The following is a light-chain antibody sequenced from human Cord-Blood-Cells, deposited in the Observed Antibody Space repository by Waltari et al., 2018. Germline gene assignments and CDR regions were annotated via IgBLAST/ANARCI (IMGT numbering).Light chain of an antibody. J-gene: IGLJ2*01. V-gene: IGLV2-23*01. CDR1: SSDVGSYNL. Sequence: QSALTQPASVSGSPGQSITISCTGTSSDVGSYNLVSWYQQHPGKAPKLMIYEGSKRPSVVSNRFSGCNSGNTASLTSSGLQAEDEADYYCCSYAGRSTYVVFGGGTKLTVL. CDR2: EGS. CDR3: CSYAGRSTYVV.